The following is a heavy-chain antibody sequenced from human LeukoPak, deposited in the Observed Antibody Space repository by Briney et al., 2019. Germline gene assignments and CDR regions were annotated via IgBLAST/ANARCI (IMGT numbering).Heavy chain of an antibody. CDR2: INWNGAKK. Sequence: SGGSLRLSCAASGFRFDDYAMAWVRQTPWKGLEWVSGINWNGAKKNYGDSVKGRFTIYRDNAKNLLYLQMNSLRVEDTALYYCAKFSATYGESDFDNWGQGTLVTVSS. CDR3: AKFSATYGESDFDN. D-gene: IGHD3-10*01. J-gene: IGHJ4*02. V-gene: IGHV3-20*04. CDR1: GFRFDDYA.